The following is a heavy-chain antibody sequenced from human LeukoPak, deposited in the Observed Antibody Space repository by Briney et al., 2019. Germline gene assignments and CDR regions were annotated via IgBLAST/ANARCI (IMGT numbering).Heavy chain of an antibody. Sequence: GGSLRLSCAASGFTFSSYAMHWVRQAPGKGLEWVVVISYDGSNKYYADSVKGRFTISRDNSKNTVFLEMNSLKAEDTALYYCARSEHIVVVTSTPASYWGQGTLVTVSS. CDR1: GFTFSSYA. V-gene: IGHV3-30-3*01. J-gene: IGHJ4*02. D-gene: IGHD2-21*02. CDR3: ARSEHIVVVTSTPASY. CDR2: ISYDGSNK.